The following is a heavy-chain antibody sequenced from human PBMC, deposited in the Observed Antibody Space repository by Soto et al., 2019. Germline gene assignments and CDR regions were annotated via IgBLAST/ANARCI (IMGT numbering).Heavy chain of an antibody. J-gene: IGHJ4*02. D-gene: IGHD2-2*01. CDR3: GRCTSPSCHLGSDY. CDR1: GFTFSSYA. V-gene: IGHV3-30-3*01. CDR2: ISHDGINK. Sequence: QVLLVDSGGGVVQPGRSLRLSCAASGFTFSSYAMNWVRQAPGKGLEWVALISHDGINKYYADSVRGRFTISRDSSTNTLYLQMNSLRAADTAVYYCGRCTSPSCHLGSDYLGQGTLVTVSS.